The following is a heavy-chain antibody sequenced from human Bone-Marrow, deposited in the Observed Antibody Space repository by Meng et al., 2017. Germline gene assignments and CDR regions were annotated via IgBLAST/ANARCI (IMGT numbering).Heavy chain of an antibody. D-gene: IGHD1-1*01. J-gene: IGHJ4*02. V-gene: IGHV1-2*06. CDR3: ARDENISLGTLFGDY. CDR2: INPDTGDT. CDR1: GYTFTGYY. Sequence: ASVKVSCKASGYTFTGYYIHWVRQAPGQGLEWMGHINPDTGDTLYAQKFQGRVSMTGDTSISTAYVELSGLRSDDTAVYYCARDENISLGTLFGDYWGQGTLVTVSS.